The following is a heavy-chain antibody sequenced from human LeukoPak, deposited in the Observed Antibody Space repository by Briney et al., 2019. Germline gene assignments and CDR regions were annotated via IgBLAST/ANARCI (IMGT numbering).Heavy chain of an antibody. Sequence: ASVKVSCKASGYIFTNYDVHWVRQAAGQGLEWMGWMNPDSGNTGFAQRFQGRLTMARNTSLSTAYMELSSLRSEDTAVYYCARGDYVDWFDPWGQGTLVTVSS. V-gene: IGHV1-8*01. CDR3: ARGDYVDWFDP. CDR2: MNPDSGNT. J-gene: IGHJ5*02. CDR1: GYIFTNYD. D-gene: IGHD4-17*01.